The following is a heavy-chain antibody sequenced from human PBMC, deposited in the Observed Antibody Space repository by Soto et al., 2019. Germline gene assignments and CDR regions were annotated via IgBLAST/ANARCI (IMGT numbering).Heavy chain of an antibody. CDR1: GDTFSYYT. CDR2: IKPIHGNT. CDR3: VFGGYLRYFDY. Sequence: SVKVSCRTSGDTFSYYTVNWVRQAPGLALEWMGWIKPIHGNTNYAQKFRDRVTINRDRSMSTAYMELSSLRSEDTAMYYCVFGGYLRYFDYWGQGTLVTVSS. J-gene: IGHJ4*02. V-gene: IGHV1-45*02. D-gene: IGHD5-12*01.